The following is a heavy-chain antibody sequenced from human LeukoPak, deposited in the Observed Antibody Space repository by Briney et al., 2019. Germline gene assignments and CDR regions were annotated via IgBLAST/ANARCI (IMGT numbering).Heavy chain of an antibody. D-gene: IGHD2-15*01. J-gene: IGHJ5*02. V-gene: IGHV4-30-2*01. Sequence: SETLSLTCAVSGGSISSGGYSWSWIRQPPGKGLEWIGDIYHSGSTYYNPSLKSRVTISVDRSKNQFSLKLSSVTAADTAVYYCARDGRYCSGGSCPFDPWGQGALVTVSS. CDR3: ARDGRYCSGGSCPFDP. CDR1: GGSISSGGYS. CDR2: IYHSGST.